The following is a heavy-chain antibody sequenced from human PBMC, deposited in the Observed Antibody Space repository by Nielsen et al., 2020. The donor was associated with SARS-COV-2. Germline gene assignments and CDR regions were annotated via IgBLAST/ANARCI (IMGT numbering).Heavy chain of an antibody. V-gene: IGHV3-33*01. J-gene: IGHJ4*02. Sequence: GGSLRLSCAASGFTFSSYGMHWVRQAPGKGLEWVAVIWYDGSNKYYADSVKGRFTISRDNSKNTLYLQMNSLRAEDTAVYYCARVGGSSWYFDNWGQGTLVTVSS. D-gene: IGHD6-13*01. CDR2: IWYDGSNK. CDR3: ARVGGSSWYFDN. CDR1: GFTFSSYG.